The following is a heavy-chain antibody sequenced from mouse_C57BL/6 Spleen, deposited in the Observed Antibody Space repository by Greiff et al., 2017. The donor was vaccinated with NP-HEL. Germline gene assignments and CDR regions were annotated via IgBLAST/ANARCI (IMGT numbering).Heavy chain of an antibody. Sequence: QVQLQQPGAELVKPGASVKLSCKASGYTFTSYWMQWVKQRPGQGLEWIGEIDPSDSYTNYNQKFKGKATLTVDTSSSTAYMQLSSLTSEDSAVYYCARRYYDYDGYLDYWGQGTTLTVSS. CDR3: ARRYYDYDGYLDY. J-gene: IGHJ2*01. D-gene: IGHD2-4*01. CDR1: GYTFTSYW. V-gene: IGHV1-50*01. CDR2: IDPSDSYT.